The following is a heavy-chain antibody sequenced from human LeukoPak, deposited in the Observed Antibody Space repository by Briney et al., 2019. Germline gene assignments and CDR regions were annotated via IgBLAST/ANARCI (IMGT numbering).Heavy chain of an antibody. D-gene: IGHD3-16*01. V-gene: IGHV4-39*01. J-gene: IGHJ4*02. CDR3: ARLLGRRLDY. CDR1: NGSINNSGFY. Sequence: SETLSLTCSVSNGSINNSGFYWGWLRQPPGKGLEWIGAIFYSGTTYYNSSLMSRVTISVDTSKNQFSLLLASVTAADTAVYYCARLLGRRLDYWGQGALVTVSS. CDR2: IFYSGTT.